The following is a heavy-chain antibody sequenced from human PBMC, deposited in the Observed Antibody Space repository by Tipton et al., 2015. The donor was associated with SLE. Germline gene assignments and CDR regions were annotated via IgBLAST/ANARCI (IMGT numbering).Heavy chain of an antibody. Sequence: SLRLSCAASGFTLRSYTMNWVRQAPGKGLEWVSSISGDSSYIFYADSLKGRFTISRDNAKNSLYLQMNSLRAEDTAVYYCARVAGYSKSNWYLDLWGRGTLVTVSS. CDR2: ISGDSSYI. CDR1: GFTLRSYT. V-gene: IGHV3-21*01. J-gene: IGHJ2*01. CDR3: ARVAGYSKSNWYLDL. D-gene: IGHD4-11*01.